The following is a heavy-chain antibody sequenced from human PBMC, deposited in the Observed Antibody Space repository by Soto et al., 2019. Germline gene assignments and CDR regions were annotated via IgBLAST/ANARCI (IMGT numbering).Heavy chain of an antibody. CDR3: ARPHPERGYRFDF. CDR1: GYTFNDYF. CDR2: INPKSGGT. Sequence: ASVKVSCKASGYTFNDYFIHWVRQAPGQGLEWMGWINPKSGGTNYAQSFHARVTMTWDTSLTTAYMELPSLRSDDTAVYYCARPHPERGYRFDFWGQGTLVTVSS. D-gene: IGHD5-12*01. V-gene: IGHV1-2*02. J-gene: IGHJ4*02.